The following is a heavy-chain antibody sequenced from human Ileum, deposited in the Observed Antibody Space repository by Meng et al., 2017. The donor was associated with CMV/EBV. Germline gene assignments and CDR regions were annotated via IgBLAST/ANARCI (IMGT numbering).Heavy chain of an antibody. CDR2: IYYSGST. D-gene: IGHD6-13*01. Sequence: QWRLRASGPGLGTPSETLSLTWTVTGGTISSGTYYWAWIRQSPGKGLEWIGSIYYSGSTYDNPSLKSRVTMSVDTFKNQFSLKLTSVTAADTAVYYCAGDWGPYSSRGYFDPWGQGTLVTVSS. V-gene: IGHV4-39*07. CDR3: AGDWGPYSSRGYFDP. J-gene: IGHJ5*02. CDR1: GGTISSGTYY.